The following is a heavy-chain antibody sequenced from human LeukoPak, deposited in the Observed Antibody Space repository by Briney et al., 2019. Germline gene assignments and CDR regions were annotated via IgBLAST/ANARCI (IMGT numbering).Heavy chain of an antibody. CDR2: ISSSSATI. J-gene: IGHJ4*02. Sequence: GGSLRLSCEGSGFTFSAYNMNWVRQAPEKGLESISYISSSSATIFYADSVKGRFTISRDNDKNSLYLQMNSLRAEDTAVYYCAIRFTDYWGQGTLVTVSS. D-gene: IGHD3-16*01. V-gene: IGHV3-48*01. CDR3: AIRFTDY. CDR1: GFTFSAYN.